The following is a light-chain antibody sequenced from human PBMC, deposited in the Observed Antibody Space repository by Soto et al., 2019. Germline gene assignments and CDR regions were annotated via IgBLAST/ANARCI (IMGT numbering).Light chain of an antibody. CDR1: QGIGST. Sequence: EIVMTQSPATLSVSPGEGATLSCRASQGIGSTLAWYQHKPGQTPRLLIYDASTRATGVPARFSGSGSGTEFTLTINSLQSEDFAVYFCQQRSEWPLCTFGQGTKVDIK. CDR3: QQRSEWPLCT. V-gene: IGKV3-15*01. CDR2: DAS. J-gene: IGKJ2*02.